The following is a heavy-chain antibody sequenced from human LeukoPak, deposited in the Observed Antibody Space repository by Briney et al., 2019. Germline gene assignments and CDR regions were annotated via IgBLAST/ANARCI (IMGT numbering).Heavy chain of an antibody. Sequence: SETLSLTCTVSGGSISSSSYYWGWIRQPPGKGLEWTGSIYYSGSTYYNPSLKSRVTISVDTSKNQFSLKLSSVTAADTAVYYCARQALRYFDWFLGYFDYWGQGTLVTVSS. J-gene: IGHJ4*02. D-gene: IGHD3-9*01. CDR3: ARQALRYFDWFLGYFDY. V-gene: IGHV4-39*01. CDR1: GGSISSSSYY. CDR2: IYYSGST.